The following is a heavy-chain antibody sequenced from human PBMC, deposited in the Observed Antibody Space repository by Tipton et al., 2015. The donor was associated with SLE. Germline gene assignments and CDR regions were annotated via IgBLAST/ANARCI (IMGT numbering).Heavy chain of an antibody. D-gene: IGHD4-17*01. Sequence: SLRLSCAASGFTFSDYYMSWIRQAPGKGLEWVSYISSSGSTIYYADSVKGRSTISRDNAKNSLYLQMNSLRAEGTAVYYCARNRSPYYGAFGYWGQGTLVTVSS. CDR2: ISSSGSTI. CDR1: GFTFSDYY. V-gene: IGHV3-11*04. J-gene: IGHJ4*02. CDR3: ARNRSPYYGAFGY.